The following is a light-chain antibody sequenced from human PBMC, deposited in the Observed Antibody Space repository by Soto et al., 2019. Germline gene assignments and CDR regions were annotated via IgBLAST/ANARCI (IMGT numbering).Light chain of an antibody. CDR1: RSVRSN. V-gene: IGKV3-15*01. CDR3: QQYGRSPFN. J-gene: IGKJ5*01. CDR2: GAS. Sequence: EIVMTQSPATLSVSPGERATLSCRASRSVRSNLAWYQQKPGQAPRLLISGASTRATGITDRFSGSGTETDFTLSITRLEPEDFGVYYCQQYGRSPFNFGQGTRLEIK.